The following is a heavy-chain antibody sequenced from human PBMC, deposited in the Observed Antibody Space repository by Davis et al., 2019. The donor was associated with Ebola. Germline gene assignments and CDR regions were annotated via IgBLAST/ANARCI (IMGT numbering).Heavy chain of an antibody. CDR3: AGGESGWDASDI. D-gene: IGHD6-19*01. V-gene: IGHV3-7*04. Sequence: GGSLRLSCAASGFTFSSSWMTWVRQAPGKGLEWVANIKQDGSEKYCVDSVKGRFTVSRDNAKNSLSLQMNSLRAEDTAVYYCAGGESGWDASDIWGRGTMVTVSS. CDR1: GFTFSSSW. CDR2: IKQDGSEK. J-gene: IGHJ3*02.